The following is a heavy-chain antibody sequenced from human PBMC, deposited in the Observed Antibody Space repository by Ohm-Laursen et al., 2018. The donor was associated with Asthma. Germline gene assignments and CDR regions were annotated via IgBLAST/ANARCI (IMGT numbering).Heavy chain of an antibody. CDR2: ISAYNGNT. D-gene: IGHD3-3*01. Sequence: ASVKVSRKTSGYTFTSYGISWVRQAPGQGLEWMGWISAYNGNTNYAQKLQGRVTMTTDTSPSTAYMEVRSLRSDDTAVYYCARERGITIFGVVSNYFDYWGQGTLVTVSS. V-gene: IGHV1-18*01. CDR3: ARERGITIFGVVSNYFDY. CDR1: GYTFTSYG. J-gene: IGHJ4*02.